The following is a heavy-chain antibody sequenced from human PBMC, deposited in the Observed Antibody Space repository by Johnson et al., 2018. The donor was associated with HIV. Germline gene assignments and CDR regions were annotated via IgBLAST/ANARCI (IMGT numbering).Heavy chain of an antibody. CDR1: GFTFDDYA. Sequence: VQLVESGGGLVQPGRSLRLSCAASGFTFDDYAMHWVRQAPGKGLEWVSGISWNSGSIGYADSVKGRFTISRDNAKNSLYLQLNSLGAEDTVLYYCAKGVGATTNDAFDIWGQGTMVTVSS. J-gene: IGHJ3*02. D-gene: IGHD1-26*01. V-gene: IGHV3-9*01. CDR2: ISWNSGSI. CDR3: AKGVGATTNDAFDI.